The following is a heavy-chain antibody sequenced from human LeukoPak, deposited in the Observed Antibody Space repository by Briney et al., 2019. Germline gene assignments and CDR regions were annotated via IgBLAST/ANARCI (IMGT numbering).Heavy chain of an antibody. D-gene: IGHD1-26*01. J-gene: IGHJ4*02. Sequence: ASVTVTRKGSGYTLTELYMHWVRQARGKGLEWMGGFDPEDGETIYAQKFQGRVTMTEDTSTDTAYMELSSLRSEDTAVYYCATSDSGSYYRFDYWGQGTLVTVSS. CDR1: GYTLTELY. CDR3: ATSDSGSYYRFDY. V-gene: IGHV1-24*01. CDR2: FDPEDGET.